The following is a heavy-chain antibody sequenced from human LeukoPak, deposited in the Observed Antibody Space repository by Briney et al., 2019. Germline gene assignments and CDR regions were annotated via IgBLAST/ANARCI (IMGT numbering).Heavy chain of an antibody. CDR2: ISSSSSYI. D-gene: IGHD3-22*01. V-gene: IGHV3-21*01. Sequence: GGSLRLSCAASRFTFNSYAMSWVRQAPGKGLEWASSISSSSSYIYYADSVKGRFTISRGNAKNSLYLQMNSLRAEDTAVYYCAREGPYSSGLNFDYWGQGTLVTVSS. CDR3: AREGPYSSGLNFDY. J-gene: IGHJ4*02. CDR1: RFTFNSYA.